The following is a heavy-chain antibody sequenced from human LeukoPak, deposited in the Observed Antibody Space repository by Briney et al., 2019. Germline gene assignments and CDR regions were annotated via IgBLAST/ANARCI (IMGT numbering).Heavy chain of an antibody. V-gene: IGHV3-7*01. CDR2: INHDENEK. Sequence: PGGSLRLSCAASGFTFSSYWMSWARQAPGKGLEWVANINHDENEKYYVDSMKGRFTISRDNAKKSVYLQISSLRAEDTAVYYCATGYPANWGQGTLVTVSS. CDR1: GFTFSSYW. D-gene: IGHD6-13*01. J-gene: IGHJ1*01. CDR3: ATGYPAN.